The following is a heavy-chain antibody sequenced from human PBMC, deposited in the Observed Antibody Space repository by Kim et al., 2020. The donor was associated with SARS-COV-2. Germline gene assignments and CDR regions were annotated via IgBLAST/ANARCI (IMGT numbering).Heavy chain of an antibody. Sequence: SETLSLTCSVSNSSLDNLYWSWIRQPQGKGLEWIGYVFSSGDTRINPSFSGRVAISIDMSKNLFSLRLSSVTAADTAFYYCGKFPAKKSASWGPGIHVTVSS. J-gene: IGHJ4*02. V-gene: IGHV4-59*01. D-gene: IGHD2-2*01. CDR1: NSSLDNLY. CDR3: GKFPAKKSAS. CDR2: VFSSGDT.